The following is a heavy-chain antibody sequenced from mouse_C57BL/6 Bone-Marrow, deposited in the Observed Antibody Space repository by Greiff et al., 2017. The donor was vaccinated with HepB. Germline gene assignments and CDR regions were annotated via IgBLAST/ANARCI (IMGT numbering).Heavy chain of an antibody. Sequence: EVQLVESGPGLVKPSQSLSLTCSVTGYSITSGYYWNWIRQFPGNKLEWMGYISYDGSNNYNPSLKNRISITRDTSKNQFFLKLNSVTTEDTATYYCASDYYGSSYGFAYWGQGTLVTVSA. CDR1: GYSITSGYY. CDR2: ISYDGSN. D-gene: IGHD1-1*01. V-gene: IGHV3-6*01. J-gene: IGHJ3*01. CDR3: ASDYYGSSYGFAY.